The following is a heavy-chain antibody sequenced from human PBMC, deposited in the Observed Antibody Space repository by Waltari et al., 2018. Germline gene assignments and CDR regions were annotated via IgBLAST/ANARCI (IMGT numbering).Heavy chain of an antibody. D-gene: IGHD1-26*01. CDR3: ARGPIVGATFDY. Sequence: QVQLVQSGAEVKKPGSSVRVSCKASGDTFSSYAISWVRQAPGQGLEWMGGIIPVRGRTSYAQRFEGRVTVTANESTNTAYMDLTSLRSEDTAMYYCARGPIVGATFDYWGQGTLVTVSS. CDR1: GDTFSSYA. V-gene: IGHV1-69*11. CDR2: IIPVRGRT. J-gene: IGHJ4*02.